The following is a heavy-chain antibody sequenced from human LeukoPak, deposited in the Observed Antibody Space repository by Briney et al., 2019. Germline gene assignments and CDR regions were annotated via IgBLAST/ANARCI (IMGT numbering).Heavy chain of an antibody. J-gene: IGHJ5*02. CDR3: ARGHDRITIFGVVIIDWFDP. D-gene: IGHD3-3*01. Sequence: SETLSLTCAVYGGSFCGYYWSWIRQPPGKGLEWIGEINHSGSTNYNPSLKSRVTISVDTSKNQFSLKLSSVTAADTAVYYCARGHDRITIFGVVIIDWFDPWGQGTLVTVSS. CDR1: GGSFCGYY. CDR2: INHSGST. V-gene: IGHV4-34*01.